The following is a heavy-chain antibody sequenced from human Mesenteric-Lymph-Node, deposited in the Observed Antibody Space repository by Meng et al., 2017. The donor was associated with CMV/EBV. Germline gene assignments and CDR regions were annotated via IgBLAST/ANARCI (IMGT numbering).Heavy chain of an antibody. J-gene: IGHJ4*02. CDR2: ISAYNGNT. Sequence: KASGYTFTGYYMHWVRQAPGQGLEWMGWISAYNGNTNYAQKLQGRVTMTTDTSTSTAYMELRSLRSDDTAMYYCASGPGIAAAGDLDYWGQGTLVTVSS. CDR1: GYTFTGYY. V-gene: IGHV1-18*04. D-gene: IGHD6-13*01. CDR3: ASGPGIAAAGDLDY.